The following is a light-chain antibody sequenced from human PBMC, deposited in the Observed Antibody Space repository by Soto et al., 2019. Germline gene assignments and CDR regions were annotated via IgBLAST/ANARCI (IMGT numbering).Light chain of an antibody. J-gene: IGLJ2*01. CDR1: SSDVGGYDY. CDR3: SSYTGSITLDVV. CDR2: DVS. V-gene: IGLV2-14*03. Sequence: QSALTQPASVSGSPGQSITISCTGTSSDVGGYDYVSWYQQHPGKAPKLMIYDVSNRPSGVSNRFSGSKSGNTASLTISGLQAEDEADYHCSSYTGSITLDVVFGGGTKVTVL.